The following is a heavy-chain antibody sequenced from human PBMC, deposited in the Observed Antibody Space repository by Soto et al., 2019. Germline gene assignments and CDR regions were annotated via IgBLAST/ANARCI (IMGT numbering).Heavy chain of an antibody. CDR2: IIPTFGSA. CDR1: GGTFTSYR. D-gene: IGHD3-22*01. J-gene: IGHJ6*02. V-gene: IGHV1-69*06. CDR3: ARGGLIITGYGMDV. Sequence: SVKVSCKASGGTFTSYRINWVRQAPGQGLEWMGEIIPTFGSANYAQKFQGRVTINADKSTSTAYMELSSLTSEDTAVYYCARGGLIITGYGMDVWGQGTTVTVSS.